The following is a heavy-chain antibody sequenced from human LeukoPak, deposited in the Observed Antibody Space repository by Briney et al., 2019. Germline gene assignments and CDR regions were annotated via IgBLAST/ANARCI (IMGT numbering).Heavy chain of an antibody. Sequence: SETLSLTCAVSGYSISSGYYWGWIRQPPGKGLEWIGSIYHSGSTYYNPSLKSRVTISVDTSKNQFSLKLSSVTAADTAVYYCARGGRIVVVPASSARDRSLGYWGQGTLVTVSS. V-gene: IGHV4-38-2*01. CDR3: ARGGRIVVVPASSARDRSLGY. D-gene: IGHD2-2*01. CDR1: GYSISSGYY. J-gene: IGHJ4*02. CDR2: IYHSGST.